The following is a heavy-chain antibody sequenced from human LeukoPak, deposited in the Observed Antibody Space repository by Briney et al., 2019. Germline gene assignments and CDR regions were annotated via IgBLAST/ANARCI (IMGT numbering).Heavy chain of an antibody. CDR3: AANLEEGFDF. D-gene: IGHD4/OR15-4a*01. CDR2: IYPGDSDT. CDR1: GYSFTNYW. J-gene: IGHJ4*02. V-gene: IGHV5-51*01. Sequence: HGESLKISCKDSGYSFTNYWIGWVRQMPGKGLEWMGIIYPGDSDTRYSPSFQGQVIISADKSISTAYLQWSSLKASDTAMYYCAANLEEGFDFWGQGTLVTVSS.